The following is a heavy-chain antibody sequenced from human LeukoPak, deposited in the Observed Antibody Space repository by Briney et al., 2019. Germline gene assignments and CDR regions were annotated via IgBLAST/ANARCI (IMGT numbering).Heavy chain of an antibody. V-gene: IGHV4-39*01. CDR2: IYYSGST. CDR3: ARHRDCSPSSCYTSWFVP. Sequence: SETLSLTCSVSGGSISSSNYYWGWIRQPPGRGLEWIGSIYYSGSTYYNLSLKSRVTISVDTSKLQFSLKLNSVTAPDTAVYYCARHRDCSPSSCYTSWFVPWGQGTLVTVSS. CDR1: GGSISSSNYY. D-gene: IGHD2-2*02. J-gene: IGHJ5*02.